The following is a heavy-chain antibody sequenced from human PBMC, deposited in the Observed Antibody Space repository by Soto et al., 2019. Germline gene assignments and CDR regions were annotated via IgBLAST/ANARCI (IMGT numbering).Heavy chain of an antibody. D-gene: IGHD6-19*01. CDR3: ARENSGWGAFDI. V-gene: IGHV3-33*01. CDR1: GFTFTSYG. J-gene: IGHJ3*02. CDR2: IWYDGSNK. Sequence: GSLRLSCAASGFTFTSYGMHWVRQAPGKGLEWVAVIWYDGSNKYYADSVKGRFTISRDNSKNTLYLQMNSLRAEDTAVYYCARENSGWGAFDIWGQGTMVTVSS.